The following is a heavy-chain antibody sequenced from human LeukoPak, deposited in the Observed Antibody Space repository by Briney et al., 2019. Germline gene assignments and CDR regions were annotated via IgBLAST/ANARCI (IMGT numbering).Heavy chain of an antibody. D-gene: IGHD3-10*01. CDR1: GDSISSGDYY. J-gene: IGHJ4*02. CDR3: ARRRVGFTMVRGVITPSYYFDY. CDR2: IYHSGST. V-gene: IGHV4-39*07. Sequence: PSQTLSLTCTVSGDSISSGDYYWGWIRQPPGKGLEWIGNIYHSGSTYYNPSLKSRVTISVDTSKNQFSLKLSSVTAADTAVYYCARRRVGFTMVRGVITPSYYFDYWGQGTLVTVSS.